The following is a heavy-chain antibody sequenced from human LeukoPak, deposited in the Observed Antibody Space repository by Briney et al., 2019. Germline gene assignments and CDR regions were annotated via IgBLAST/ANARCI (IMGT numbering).Heavy chain of an antibody. D-gene: IGHD6-25*01. CDR3: ARLDSGSWGMGDY. V-gene: IGHV3-48*01. CDR2: ISSSSTI. J-gene: IGHJ4*02. CDR1: GFTFSSYS. Sequence: GGSLRLSCAASGFTFSSYSMNWVRQAPGKGLEWVSYISSSSTIYYADSVKGRFTISRDNAKNSLYLQMNSLRAEDTAVYYCARLDSGSWGMGDYCGQGTLVTVSS.